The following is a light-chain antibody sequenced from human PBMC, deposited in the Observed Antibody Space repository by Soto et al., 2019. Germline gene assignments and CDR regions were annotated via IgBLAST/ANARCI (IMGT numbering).Light chain of an antibody. J-gene: IGLJ1*01. Sequence: QSALTQPASVSGSPGHSITISCTGTSSDVGGFNSVSWYQLRPGTAPKLILYDVVDRPSGVSYRFSGSKSGNTASLTISGLQAADEADYFCSSYTSTMTNVFGSGTRSPS. CDR1: SSDVGGFNS. CDR2: DVV. V-gene: IGLV2-14*03. CDR3: SSYTSTMTNV.